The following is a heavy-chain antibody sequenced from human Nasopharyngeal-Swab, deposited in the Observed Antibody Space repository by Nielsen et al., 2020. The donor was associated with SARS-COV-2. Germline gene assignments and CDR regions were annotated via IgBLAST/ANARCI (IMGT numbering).Heavy chain of an antibody. J-gene: IGHJ4*02. CDR2: ISYDRSNK. CDR3: AKDGRYSGYAHRGIDY. V-gene: IGHV3-30*18. Sequence: WIRQPPGKGLEWVAVISYDRSNKYYADSVKGRFTISRGNSKNTLYLQMNSLRAEDTAVYYCAKDGRYSGYAHRGIDYWGQGTLVTVSS. D-gene: IGHD5-12*01.